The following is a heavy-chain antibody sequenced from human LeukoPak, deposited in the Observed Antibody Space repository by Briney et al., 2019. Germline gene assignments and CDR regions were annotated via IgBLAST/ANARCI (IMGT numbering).Heavy chain of an antibody. Sequence: GGSLRLSCAASGFTFSSYAMSWVRQAPGKGLEWVSAISGSGGSTYYADSVKGWFTISRDNSKNTLYLQMNSLRAEDTAVYYCAKPDYGDYLYYYYGMDVWGQGTTVTVSS. J-gene: IGHJ6*02. CDR3: AKPDYGDYLYYYYGMDV. V-gene: IGHV3-23*01. CDR1: GFTFSSYA. CDR2: ISGSGGST. D-gene: IGHD4-17*01.